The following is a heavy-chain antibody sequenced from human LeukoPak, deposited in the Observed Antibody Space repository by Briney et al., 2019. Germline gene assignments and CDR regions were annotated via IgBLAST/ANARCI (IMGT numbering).Heavy chain of an antibody. CDR2: ISSNGGST. Sequence: PGGSLRLSCAASGFTFSSYAMHWVRQAPGKGLEYASAISSNGGSTYYANSVKGRFTISRGNSKNTLYLQMGRLRAEDMAVYYCARDDSSGWYYGAFDIWGQGTMVTVSS. J-gene: IGHJ3*02. CDR1: GFTFSSYA. V-gene: IGHV3-64*01. CDR3: ARDDSSGWYYGAFDI. D-gene: IGHD6-19*01.